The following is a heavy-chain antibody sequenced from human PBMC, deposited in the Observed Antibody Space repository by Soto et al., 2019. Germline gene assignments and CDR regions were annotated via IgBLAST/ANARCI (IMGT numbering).Heavy chain of an antibody. J-gene: IGHJ4*02. CDR2: VSHDGRTT. CDR3: AKGGRQWLVTSDFNY. Sequence: VQLVESGGGVVQPGRSLRLSCAASGFTFSYYAMHWFRQSPGKGLEWVAVVSHDGRTTHYADSVKGRFTISRDSSKNTVSLEMTSLRAEDTDVYYCAKGGRQWLVTSDFNYWGQGALFTVSS. CDR1: GFTFSYYA. D-gene: IGHD6-19*01. V-gene: IGHV3-30*18.